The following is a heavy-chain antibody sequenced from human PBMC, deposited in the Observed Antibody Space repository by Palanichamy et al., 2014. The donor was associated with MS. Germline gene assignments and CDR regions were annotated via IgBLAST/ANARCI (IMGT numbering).Heavy chain of an antibody. CDR2: IIPIFGTP. J-gene: IGHJ6*02. D-gene: IGHD3-9*01. Sequence: QVQLVQSGAEVKKPGSSVKVSCKASGDTFSTYAISWVRQAPGQGLEWMGDIIPIFGTPNYAQKFQGRVTLTADESTSTVNMELSGLRSADTAMYYCARGRIHYDILTGDYTPYNMDVWGQGTTVTVSS. V-gene: IGHV1-69*01. CDR3: ARGRIHYDILTGDYTPYNMDV. CDR1: GDTFSTYA.